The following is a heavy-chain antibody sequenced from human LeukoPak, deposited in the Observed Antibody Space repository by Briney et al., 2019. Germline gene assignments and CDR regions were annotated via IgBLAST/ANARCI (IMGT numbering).Heavy chain of an antibody. CDR1: GYTLTELS. D-gene: IGHD1-7*01. V-gene: IGHV1-24*01. CDR3: ATRLAGITGTTSEGY. CDR2: FDPEDGET. J-gene: IGHJ4*02. Sequence: ASVKVSCKVSGYTLTELSMHWVRQAPGKGLEWMGGFDPEDGETIYAQKFQGRVTMTEDTSTDTAYMELSSLRSEDTAVYYCATRLAGITGTTSEGYWGQGTLVTVSS.